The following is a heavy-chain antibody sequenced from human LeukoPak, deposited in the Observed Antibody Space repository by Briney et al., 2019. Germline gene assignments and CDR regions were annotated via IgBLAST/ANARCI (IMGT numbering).Heavy chain of an antibody. Sequence: PGGSLRLSCAASGFTFSSYAMSWVRQAPGKGLEWVSAISGSGGSTYYADSVKGRFTISRDNSKNTLYPQMNSLRAEDTAVYYCAKDSLIAARHWYYYYGMDVWGQGTTVTVSS. D-gene: IGHD6-6*01. V-gene: IGHV3-23*01. J-gene: IGHJ6*02. CDR2: ISGSGGST. CDR3: AKDSLIAARHWYYYYGMDV. CDR1: GFTFSSYA.